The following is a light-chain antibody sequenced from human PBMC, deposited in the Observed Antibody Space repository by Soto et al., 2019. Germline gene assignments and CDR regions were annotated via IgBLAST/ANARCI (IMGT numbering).Light chain of an antibody. CDR1: QSVISN. CDR3: QQYNNWPPT. Sequence: EIVMTQSPATLSVSPWERVTLSCRASQSVISNLAWYQQKHGQAPRLLIHGASTRATGVPAWFSGSGSGTDWSLTISSLQFEDFAVYYCQQYNNWPPTVGHGAQVDIK. CDR2: GAS. V-gene: IGKV3-15*01. J-gene: IGKJ1*01.